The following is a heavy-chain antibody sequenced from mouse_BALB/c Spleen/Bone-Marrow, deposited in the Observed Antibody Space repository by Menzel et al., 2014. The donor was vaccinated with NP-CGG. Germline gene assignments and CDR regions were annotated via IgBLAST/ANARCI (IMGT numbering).Heavy chain of an antibody. J-gene: IGHJ4*01. CDR1: GFNIKDTY. D-gene: IGHD2-5*01. Sequence: EVQLQQSGAELVKPGASVKLSCTASGFNIKDTYMHWVKQRPEQGLEWIGRIDPAIGGTKHVPRFQGKATITADTSSNTAYLHLSRLTSEDTAVYYCARTGSNHYYAMDYWGQGISVTVSS. CDR3: ARTGSNHYYAMDY. V-gene: IGHV14-3*02. CDR2: IDPAIGGT.